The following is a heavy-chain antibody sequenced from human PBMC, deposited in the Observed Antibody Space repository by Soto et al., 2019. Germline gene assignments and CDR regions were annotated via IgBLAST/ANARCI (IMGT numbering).Heavy chain of an antibody. CDR2: ISPKNGNT. J-gene: IGHJ5*02. D-gene: IGHD3-9*01. CDR1: CYSFSTYD. V-gene: IGHV1-18*04. Sequence: ASVKVSCKASCYSFSTYDISWLRQAPGQGPEWMGRISPKNGNTNYAQSFQDRVTMTADTSSSTAYMELRGLRSDDTANYYCATSYDTGFDPWGQGTLVTVSS. CDR3: ATSYDTGFDP.